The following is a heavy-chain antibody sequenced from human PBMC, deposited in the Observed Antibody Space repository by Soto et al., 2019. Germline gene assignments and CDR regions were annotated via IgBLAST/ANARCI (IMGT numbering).Heavy chain of an antibody. J-gene: IGHJ4*02. V-gene: IGHV4-34*01. Sequence: LXLICSVYAGAFRDHFWTYIRQSPGKGLEWIGDINHRGSSTYNPSLKSRLTLSVDTSKNQFSLSLNSVTAADTAVYYCERILVGAFDLWGQGALVTVSS. CDR1: AGAFRDHF. D-gene: IGHD1-26*01. CDR2: INHRGSS. CDR3: ERILVGAFDL.